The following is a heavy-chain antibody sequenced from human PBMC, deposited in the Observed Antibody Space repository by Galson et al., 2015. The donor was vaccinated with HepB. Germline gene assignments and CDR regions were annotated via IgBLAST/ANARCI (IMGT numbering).Heavy chain of an antibody. J-gene: IGHJ4*02. CDR3: ARDLVRLAARPFDF. CDR1: GFNFKTYT. D-gene: IGHD6-6*01. V-gene: IGHV3-21*06. Sequence: SLRLSCAASGFNFKTYTINWVRQTPGKGLEWVSSITPDGDDIYYADSVKARFTISRDNSKNSVFLHMNSLRGDDTALYFCARDLVRLAARPFDFWGQGTQVTVSS. CDR2: ITPDGDDI.